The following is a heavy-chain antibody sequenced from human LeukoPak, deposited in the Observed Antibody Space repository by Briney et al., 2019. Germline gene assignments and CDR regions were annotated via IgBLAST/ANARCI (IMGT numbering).Heavy chain of an antibody. V-gene: IGHV3-7*01. CDR1: GFSFTSYW. Sequence: GGSLRLSCAASGFSFTSYWMSWVRQAPGKGLEWVANIKPDGSEKYFVDSVKGRFTISRDNTKNSLYLLMNSLRVEDTAVYYCARSPDGFDYWGQGTLVIVSS. J-gene: IGHJ4*02. CDR3: ARSPDGFDY. CDR2: IKPDGSEK.